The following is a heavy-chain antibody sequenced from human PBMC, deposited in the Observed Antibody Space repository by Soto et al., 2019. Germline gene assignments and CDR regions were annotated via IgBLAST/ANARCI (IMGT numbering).Heavy chain of an antibody. J-gene: IGHJ4*02. CDR2: IYYSGST. D-gene: IGHD6-6*01. V-gene: IGHV4-59*12. CDR1: GGSISSYY. Sequence: SETLSLTCTVSGGSISSYYWSWIRQPPGKGLEWIGYIYYSGSTYYNPSLKSRVTISVDTSKNQFSLKLSSVTAADTAVYYCAREGHSSSSDYWGQGTLVTVSS. CDR3: AREGHSSSSDY.